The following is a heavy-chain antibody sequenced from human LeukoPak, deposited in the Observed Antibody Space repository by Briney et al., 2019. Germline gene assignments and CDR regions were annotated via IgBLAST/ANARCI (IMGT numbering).Heavy chain of an antibody. D-gene: IGHD1-26*01. V-gene: IGHV3-30*18. CDR3: AKKWELLVDAAFDI. J-gene: IGHJ3*02. Sequence: GGSLRLSCAASGFTFSSYGIHWVRQAPGKGLEWVAVISYDGSNKYYADSAKGRFTISRDNSKNTLYLQMNSLRAEDTAVYYCAKKWELLVDAAFDIWGQGTMVTVSS. CDR2: ISYDGSNK. CDR1: GFTFSSYG.